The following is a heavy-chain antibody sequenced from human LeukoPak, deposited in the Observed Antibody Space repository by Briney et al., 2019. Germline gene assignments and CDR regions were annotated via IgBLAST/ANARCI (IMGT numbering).Heavy chain of an antibody. D-gene: IGHD2-15*01. Sequence: SETLSLTCTVSGGSISSYYWSWIRRPPGKGLEWIGYIYYSGSTNYNPSLKSRVTISVDTSKNQFSLKLSSVTAADTAVYYCARGGGSDRSGIDYWGQGTLVTVSS. V-gene: IGHV4-59*01. CDR1: GGSISSYY. J-gene: IGHJ4*02. CDR2: IYYSGST. CDR3: ARGGGSDRSGIDY.